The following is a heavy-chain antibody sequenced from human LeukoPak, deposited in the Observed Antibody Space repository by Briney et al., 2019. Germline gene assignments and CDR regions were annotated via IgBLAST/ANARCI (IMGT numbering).Heavy chain of an antibody. CDR3: ARGREVLRYGSENKYYFDY. D-gene: IGHD3-10*01. V-gene: IGHV3-30*04. CDR1: GFSFRSYA. J-gene: IGHJ4*02. Sequence: GGSLRLSCAASGFSFRSYAMHWVRQAPGKGLEWVALMSYDERTTNYADSVKGRFTISRDNSNNTLFLQMNSLRIDDTAVYYCARGREVLRYGSENKYYFDYWGQGTLVTVSS. CDR2: MSYDERTT.